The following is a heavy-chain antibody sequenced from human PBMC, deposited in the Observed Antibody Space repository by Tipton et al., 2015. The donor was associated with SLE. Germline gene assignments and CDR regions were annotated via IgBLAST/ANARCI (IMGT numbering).Heavy chain of an antibody. V-gene: IGHV5-51*01. D-gene: IGHD4-11*01. CDR1: GYSFTNYW. Sequence: QSGPEVKKPGESLKISCKGSGYSFTNYWIGWVRQMPGKGLEWMGIIYPGDSDTRYSPSFQGQVTISADKSLSTAYLQWSSLKASVTAMYYCARHYNIYSIYRMGAFDVWGQGTMVTVSS. CDR3: ARHYNIYSIYRMGAFDV. CDR2: IYPGDSDT. J-gene: IGHJ3*01.